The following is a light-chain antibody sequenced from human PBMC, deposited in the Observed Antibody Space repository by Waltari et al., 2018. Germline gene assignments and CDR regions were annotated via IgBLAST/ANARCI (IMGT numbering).Light chain of an antibody. CDR2: ETS. V-gene: IGKV1-39*01. Sequence: QMTQSPSSLSASVGDRVTITCRASQTIDYLSSYQHKPGEAPKLLIYETSTLQSGVPTRFSGSKFGTTFILTISSLQPEDFATYFCQPNYDTPRTFGQGTKVDIK. CDR1: QTIDY. J-gene: IGKJ2*02. CDR3: QPNYDTPRT.